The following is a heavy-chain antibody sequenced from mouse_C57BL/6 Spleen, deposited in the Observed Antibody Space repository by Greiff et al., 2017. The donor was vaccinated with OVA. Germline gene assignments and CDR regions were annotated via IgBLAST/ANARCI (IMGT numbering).Heavy chain of an antibody. CDR2: IDPSDSYT. Sequence: QVQLQQPGAELVKPGASVKLSCKASGYTFTSYWMQWVKQRPGQGLEWIGEIDPSDSYTNYNQKFKGKATLTVDTSSSTAYMQLSSLTSEDSAVYYCARYEYGDRYAMDYWGQGTSVTVSS. J-gene: IGHJ4*01. CDR1: GYTFTSYW. D-gene: IGHD2-4*01. CDR3: ARYEYGDRYAMDY. V-gene: IGHV1-50*01.